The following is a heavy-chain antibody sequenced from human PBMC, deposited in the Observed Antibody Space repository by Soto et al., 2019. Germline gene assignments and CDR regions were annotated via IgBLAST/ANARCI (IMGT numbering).Heavy chain of an antibody. D-gene: IGHD6-19*01. CDR3: ARLSKQWLVRY. Sequence: QVQLQESGPGLVKPSETLSLTCTVSGGSVSSGSYYWSWIRQPPGKGLEWIGYIYYSGSTNYNPTLGSRVTISVDTSKNQFSLKLSSVTAADTAVYYCARLSKQWLVRYWGQGTLVTVSS. CDR2: IYYSGST. CDR1: GGSVSSGSYY. V-gene: IGHV4-61*01. J-gene: IGHJ4*02.